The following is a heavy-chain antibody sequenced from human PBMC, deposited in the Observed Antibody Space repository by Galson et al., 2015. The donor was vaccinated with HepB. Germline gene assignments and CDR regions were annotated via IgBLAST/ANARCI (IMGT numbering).Heavy chain of an antibody. J-gene: IGHJ4*02. CDR3: AKLAVADRPLDY. D-gene: IGHD6-19*01. CDR1: GFTFDDYA. V-gene: IGHV3-9*01. Sequence: SLRLSCAASGFTFDDYAMHWVRQAPGKGLEWVSGISWNSGSIGYADSVKGRFTISRDNAKNSLYLQMNSLRAEDTALYYCAKLAVADRPLDYWGQGTLVTVSS. CDR2: ISWNSGSI.